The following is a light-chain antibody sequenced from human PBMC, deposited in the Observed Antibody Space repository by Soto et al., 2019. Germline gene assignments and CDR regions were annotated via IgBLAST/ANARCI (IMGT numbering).Light chain of an antibody. CDR2: GAS. CDR3: QQYGNSPLT. J-gene: IGKJ1*01. CDR1: QSVSSNY. Sequence: IVLTQSPGTLSLSPGEGATLSCRASQSVSSNYLAWYQQKPGQAPRLLIYGASTRATGIPDRFSGSGSGTDFTLTISRLEPEDFAVYYCQQYGNSPLTFGQGTKVEIK. V-gene: IGKV3-20*01.